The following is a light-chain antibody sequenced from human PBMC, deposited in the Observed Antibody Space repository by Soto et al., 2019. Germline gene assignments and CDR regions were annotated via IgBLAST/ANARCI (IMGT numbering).Light chain of an antibody. Sequence: EILLTQSPATLSLSPGERATLSCRASQNVNFYLAWYQQKPGQAPRLLIYDTSNRATGIPPRFSGSGSGTDFTLTICSLEPEDFAVYYCQQRYKWPPITFGGGTKVEIK. CDR3: QQRYKWPPIT. J-gene: IGKJ4*01. CDR1: QNVNFY. CDR2: DTS. V-gene: IGKV3-11*01.